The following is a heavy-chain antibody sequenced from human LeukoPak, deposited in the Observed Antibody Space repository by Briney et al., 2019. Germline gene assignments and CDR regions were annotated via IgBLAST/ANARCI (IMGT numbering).Heavy chain of an antibody. D-gene: IGHD4-17*01. CDR1: GYTFTSYG. V-gene: IGHV1-18*01. CDR2: ISAYNGNT. J-gene: IGHJ3*02. CDR3: ARAELDYGDPHDAFDI. Sequence: ASVKVSCKASGYTFTSYGISWVRQAPGQGLEWMGWISAYNGNTNYAQKLQGRVTMTTDTSTSTAYMELRSLRSDDTAVYYCARAELDYGDPHDAFDIWGQGTMVTVSS.